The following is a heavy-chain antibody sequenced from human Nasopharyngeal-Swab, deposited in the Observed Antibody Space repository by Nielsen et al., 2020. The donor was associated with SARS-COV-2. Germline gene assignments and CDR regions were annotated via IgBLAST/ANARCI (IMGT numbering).Heavy chain of an antibody. D-gene: IGHD6-19*01. CDR2: IYTSGST. CDR1: GGSISSGSYY. CDR3: AREGSYYYYGMDV. J-gene: IGHJ6*02. Sequence: SETLSLTCTVSGGSISSGSYYWSWIRQPAGKGLEWIGRIYTSGSTNYNPSLKGRVTISVDTSKNQFSLKLSSVTAADTAVYYCAREGSYYYYGMDVWGQGTTVTVSS. V-gene: IGHV4-61*02.